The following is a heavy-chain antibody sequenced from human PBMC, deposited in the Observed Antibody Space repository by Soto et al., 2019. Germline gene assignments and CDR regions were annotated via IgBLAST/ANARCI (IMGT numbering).Heavy chain of an antibody. D-gene: IGHD3-22*01. CDR2: IDPSDSYT. V-gene: IGHV5-10-1*01. CDR3: ARQIYDSDTGPNFQYYFDS. J-gene: IGHJ4*02. CDR1: GYSFTSYW. Sequence: LKISCKGSGYSFTSYWISWVRQMPGKGLEWMGRIDPSDSYTNYSPSFQGHVTISADKSISTAYLQWSSLKASDTAMYYCARQIYDSDTGPNFQYYFDSWGQGTPVTVSS.